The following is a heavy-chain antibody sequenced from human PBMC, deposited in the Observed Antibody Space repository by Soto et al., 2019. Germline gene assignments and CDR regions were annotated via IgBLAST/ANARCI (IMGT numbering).Heavy chain of an antibody. J-gene: IGHJ4*02. CDR2: ITSSGSAI. CDR3: TRGYTGYAQAGLDY. V-gene: IGHV3-48*01. Sequence: GGSLRLSCAASGFTFSIYIMSWVRQAPGKGLEWVSYITSSGSAIYYADTVKGRFTISRDNAKNSLYLQMNSLRAEDTAVYYCTRGYTGYAQAGLDYWGQGTLVTVSS. D-gene: IGHD5-12*01. CDR1: GFTFSIYI.